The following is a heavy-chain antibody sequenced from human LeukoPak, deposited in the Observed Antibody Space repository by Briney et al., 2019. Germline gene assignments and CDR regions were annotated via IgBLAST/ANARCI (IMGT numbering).Heavy chain of an antibody. J-gene: IGHJ4*02. CDR2: ISSSSNYI. CDR3: ARGLSVFDY. D-gene: IGHD2-8*01. Sequence: PGGSLRLSCAASAFTFSSYNLNWVRQAPGKGLEWVSSISSSSNYIYYADSVKGRFTISRDNAKNSLYLQMNSLRAEDTAVYYCARGLSVFDYWGQGTLVTVSS. CDR1: AFTFSSYN. V-gene: IGHV3-21*01.